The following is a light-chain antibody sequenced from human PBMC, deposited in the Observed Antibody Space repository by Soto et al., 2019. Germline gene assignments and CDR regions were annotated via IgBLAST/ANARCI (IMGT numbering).Light chain of an antibody. CDR3: SSYAGSNTWV. Sequence: QSVLTQPPSASGSPGQSVTISCTGTSSDVGGYNYVSWYQQHPGNAPKLMIYEVTKRPLGVPDRFSASKSGNTASLTVSGLQADDEAGYYCSSYAGSNTWVFGGGTKLTVL. V-gene: IGLV2-8*01. CDR2: EVT. CDR1: SSDVGGYNY. J-gene: IGLJ3*02.